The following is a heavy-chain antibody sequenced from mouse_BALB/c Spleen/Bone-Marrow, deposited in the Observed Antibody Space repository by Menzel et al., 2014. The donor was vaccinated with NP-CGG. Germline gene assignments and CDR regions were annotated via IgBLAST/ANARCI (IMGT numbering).Heavy chain of an antibody. CDR1: GYTFSRNW. V-gene: IGHV1-9*01. CDR2: ILPGSGST. CDR3: ARVGSTMITTAFAY. Sequence: VQLQQSGAELMKPGASVKISCKATGYTFSRNWIEWVKQRPGHGLEWIGEILPGSGSTNYNEKFKGKATFTADTSSNTANMQLSSLTSGDSGVYYCARVGSTMITTAFAYWGQGTLVTVSA. J-gene: IGHJ3*01. D-gene: IGHD2-4*01.